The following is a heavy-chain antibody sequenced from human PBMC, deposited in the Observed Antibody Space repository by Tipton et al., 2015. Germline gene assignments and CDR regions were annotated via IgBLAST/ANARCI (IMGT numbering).Heavy chain of an antibody. CDR1: DYSINSGGYY. Sequence: LRLSCTVSDYSINSGGYYWSWIRQLPGKGLEWIGYIYYSESTNYNPSLKSRATISIDTSKNQFSLKLSSMTAADTAVYYCASAERTTIFGVVIGFDAFGIWGQGAVVTVSS. D-gene: IGHD3-3*01. J-gene: IGHJ3*02. V-gene: IGHV4-31*03. CDR3: ASAERTTIFGVVIGFDAFGI. CDR2: IYYSEST.